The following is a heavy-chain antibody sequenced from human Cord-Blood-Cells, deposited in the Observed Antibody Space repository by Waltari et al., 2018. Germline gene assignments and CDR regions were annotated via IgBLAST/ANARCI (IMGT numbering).Heavy chain of an antibody. V-gene: IGHV1-24*01. CDR2: FDPEDGET. J-gene: IGHJ3*02. CDR1: GSTCTALS. Sequence: QVQLVQSGAEVKKHGASVKVSCKVSGSTCTALSMPWVRQAPGKGLDWMGGFDPEDGETIYGQKFQGRVTMTEDTATDTAYMELSSLRSEDTAVYYCATRSLSLRYLLVGAFDIWGQGTMVTVSS. D-gene: IGHD3-9*01. CDR3: ATRSLSLRYLLVGAFDI.